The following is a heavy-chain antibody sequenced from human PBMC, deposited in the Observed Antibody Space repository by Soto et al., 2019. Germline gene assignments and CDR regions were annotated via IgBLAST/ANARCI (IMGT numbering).Heavy chain of an antibody. V-gene: IGHV1-46*01. J-gene: IGHJ4*02. D-gene: IGHD3-10*01. CDR2: INPTGAGT. Sequence: VASVKVSCKASGYTFTSHYIHWVRQAPGQGLEWVGIINPTGAGTSYAQEFQGRVTMTRDPSTSTVYMELSSLRSEDTAVYYCAREGSASGSYDYWGQGTLVTVSS. CDR3: AREGSASGSYDY. CDR1: GYTFTSHY.